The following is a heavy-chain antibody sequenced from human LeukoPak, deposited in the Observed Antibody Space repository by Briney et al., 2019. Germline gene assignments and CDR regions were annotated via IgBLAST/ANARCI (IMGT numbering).Heavy chain of an antibody. Sequence: PGGSLRLSCAASGFTFSTYWMNWVRQAPGKGLEWVAHIKEDGSDEYYVDSVKGRFTISRDNAKNSLYLQMNSLRAEDTAVYYCARDLGSSVGYWGQGTLVTVFS. V-gene: IGHV3-7*05. D-gene: IGHD6-13*01. CDR1: GFTFSTYW. J-gene: IGHJ4*02. CDR2: IKEDGSDE. CDR3: ARDLGSSVGY.